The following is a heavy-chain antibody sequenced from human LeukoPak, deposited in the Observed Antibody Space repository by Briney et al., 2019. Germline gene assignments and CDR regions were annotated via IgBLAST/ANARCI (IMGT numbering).Heavy chain of an antibody. CDR3: ARGLPSPGDVWYLDY. Sequence: GASVKVSCKASGYTFTSYYMHWVRQAPGQGLEWMGWINPNSGGTNYAQKFQGRVTITRDTSISTAYMELSRLRSDDTAVYYCARGLPSPGDVWYLDYWGQGTLVTVSS. J-gene: IGHJ4*02. D-gene: IGHD2-8*01. V-gene: IGHV1-2*02. CDR1: GYTFTSYY. CDR2: INPNSGGT.